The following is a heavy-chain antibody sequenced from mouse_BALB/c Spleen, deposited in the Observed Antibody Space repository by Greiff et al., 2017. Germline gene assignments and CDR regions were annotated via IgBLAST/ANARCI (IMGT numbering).Heavy chain of an antibody. J-gene: IGHJ3*01. CDR3: ARENFYDYDGRRFAY. CDR1: GFTFSDYY. CDR2: ISDGGSYT. D-gene: IGHD2-4*01. V-gene: IGHV5-4*02. Sequence: EVHLVESGGGLVKPGGSLKLSCAASGFTFSDYYMYWVRQTPEKRLEWVATISDGGSYTYYPDSVKGRFTISRDNAKNNLYLQMSSLKSEDTAMYYCARENFYDYDGRRFAYWGQGTLVTVSA.